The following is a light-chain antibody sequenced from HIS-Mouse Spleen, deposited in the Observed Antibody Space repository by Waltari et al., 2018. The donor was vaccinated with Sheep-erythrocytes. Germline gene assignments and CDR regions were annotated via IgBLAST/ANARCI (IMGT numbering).Light chain of an antibody. CDR2: AAS. J-gene: IGKJ3*01. CDR1: QSISSY. CDR3: QQSYSTPQFT. V-gene: IGKV1-39*01. Sequence: DIQMTQSPSSLSASVGDRVTITCRASQSISSYLNWYQQKPGKAPKLLIYAASSLKRGVPSRFIGSGSGTDFTLTISSLQPEDFATYYCQQSYSTPQFTFGPGTKVDIK.